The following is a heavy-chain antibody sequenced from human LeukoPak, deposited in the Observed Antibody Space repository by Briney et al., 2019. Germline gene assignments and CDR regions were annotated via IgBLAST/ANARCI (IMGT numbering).Heavy chain of an antibody. J-gene: IGHJ4*02. CDR3: ARDKSLWFGELLGPIDY. CDR1: GFTFSSYW. CDR2: IKKDGSEK. D-gene: IGHD3-10*01. Sequence: QTGGSLRLSCAASGFTFSSYWMSGVRQAPGRGLEGVANIKKDGSEKYYVDSVKGRFTISRDNAKNSLYLQMNSMRAEDTAAYYCARDKSLWFGELLGPIDYWGQGTLVTVSS. V-gene: IGHV3-7*01.